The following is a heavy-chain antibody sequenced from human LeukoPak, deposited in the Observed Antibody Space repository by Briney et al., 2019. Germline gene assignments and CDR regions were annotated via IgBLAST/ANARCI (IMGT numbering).Heavy chain of an antibody. J-gene: IGHJ4*02. CDR1: GGSISSYY. CDR2: IYYSGST. V-gene: IGHV4-59*01. CDR3: ARIHGGGWYYFDY. D-gene: IGHD6-19*01. Sequence: SETLSLTCTVSGGSISSYYWSWIRQPPGKGLEWIGYIYYSGSTNYNPSLKSRVTISVDTSKNQFSLKLSSVTAADTAVYYCARIHGGGWYYFDYWGQRTLVTVSS.